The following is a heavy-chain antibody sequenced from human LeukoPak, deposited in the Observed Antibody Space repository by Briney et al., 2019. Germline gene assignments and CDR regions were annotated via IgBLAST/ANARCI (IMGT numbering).Heavy chain of an antibody. CDR2: ISGSGGNT. CDR3: AKERGYGYNHIDY. D-gene: IGHD5-24*01. V-gene: IGHV3-23*01. J-gene: IGHJ4*02. CDR1: GFTFSSYV. Sequence: PGGSLRLSCAASGFTFSSYVMSWVRQAPGKGLEWVSAISGSGGNTYYADSVKGRFTISRDNSKNTLYLQMNSLRAEDTAVYYCAKERGYGYNHIDYWGQGTLVTVSS.